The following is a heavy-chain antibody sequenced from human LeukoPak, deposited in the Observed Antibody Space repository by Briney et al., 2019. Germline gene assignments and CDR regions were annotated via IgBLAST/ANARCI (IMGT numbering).Heavy chain of an antibody. Sequence: PGGSLRLSCAASGFTFSSYSMNWVRQAPGKGLEWVSYISSSSSTIYYADSVKGRFTISRDNAKNSLYLQMNSLRAEDTAVYYCARASELRDTAMVSRSLYYYYYYMDVWGKGTTVTVSS. CDR2: ISSSSSTI. CDR1: GFTFSSYS. V-gene: IGHV3-48*01. CDR3: ARASELRDTAMVSRSLYYYYYYMDV. D-gene: IGHD5-18*01. J-gene: IGHJ6*03.